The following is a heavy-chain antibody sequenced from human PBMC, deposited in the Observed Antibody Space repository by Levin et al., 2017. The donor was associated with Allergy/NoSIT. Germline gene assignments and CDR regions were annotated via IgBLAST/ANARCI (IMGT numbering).Heavy chain of an antibody. CDR1: GGTFSSYT. V-gene: IGHV1-69*02. CDR3: ARTLCSSTSCYDFLRAWYPQVFDP. CDR2: IIPILGIA. D-gene: IGHD2-2*01. J-gene: IGHJ5*02. Sequence: GASVKVSCKASGGTFSSYTISWVRQAPGQGLEWMGRIIPILGIANYAQKFQGRVTITADKSTSTAYMELSSLRSEDTAVYYCARTLCSSTSCYDFLRAWYPQVFDPWGQGTLVTVSS.